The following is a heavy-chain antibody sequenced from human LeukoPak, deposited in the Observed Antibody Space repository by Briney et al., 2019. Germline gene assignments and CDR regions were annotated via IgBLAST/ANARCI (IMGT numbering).Heavy chain of an antibody. J-gene: IGHJ4*02. V-gene: IGHV4-39*01. CDR3: ARGGFYYYDSSGYLDY. Sequence: KPSETLSLTCTVSGGSISSSSYYWGWIRQPPGKGLEWIGYIYYSGSTYHNPFLKSRVTMSVDTSKNQFSLKLTSVTAADTAVYYCARGGFYYYDSSGYLDYWGQGTLVTVSS. CDR1: GGSISSSSYY. CDR2: IYYSGST. D-gene: IGHD3-22*01.